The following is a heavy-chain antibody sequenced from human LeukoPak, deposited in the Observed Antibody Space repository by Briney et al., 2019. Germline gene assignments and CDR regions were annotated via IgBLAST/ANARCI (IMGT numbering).Heavy chain of an antibody. CDR3: STWSGSYYYY. Sequence: ASVKVSCKVSGYTLTQLAIHWARPAPGKGLEWMGGFDPEDVETIYAQKFQGRVTMTEERSTDTAYMELRSLTSDDTAVYYCSTWSGSYYYYWGQGTLVTVSS. CDR1: GYTLTQLA. J-gene: IGHJ4*02. CDR2: FDPEDVET. D-gene: IGHD1-26*01. V-gene: IGHV1-24*01.